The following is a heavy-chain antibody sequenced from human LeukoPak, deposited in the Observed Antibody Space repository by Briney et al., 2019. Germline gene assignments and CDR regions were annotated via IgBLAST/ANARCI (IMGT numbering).Heavy chain of an antibody. D-gene: IGHD5-12*01. CDR1: GFTFCSYA. Sequence: GGSLGLSCGASGFTFCSYAMGWGRPAPGEGVEGVSGISVSGDRTYYADSVKGRFTISRDNSKNTLYLQINSLRAEDTAVYYCAKVKRWLDYFDSWGQGTLVTVSS. CDR2: ISVSGDRT. CDR3: AKVKRWLDYFDS. V-gene: IGHV3-23*01. J-gene: IGHJ4*02.